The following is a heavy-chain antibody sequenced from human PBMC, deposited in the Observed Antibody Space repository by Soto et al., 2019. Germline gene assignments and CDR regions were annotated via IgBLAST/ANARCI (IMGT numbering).Heavy chain of an antibody. CDR3: ARGVLAVAGDNWFDP. D-gene: IGHD6-19*01. J-gene: IGHJ5*02. V-gene: IGHV3-20*01. CDR2: INWNGGST. Sequence: EVQLVESGGGVVRPGGSLRLSCAASGFTFDDYGMSWVRQAPGKGLEWVSGINWNGGSTGYADSVKGRFTISRDNAKNSLYLLMNSLRAEDTALYHCARGVLAVAGDNWFDPWGQGTLVTVSS. CDR1: GFTFDDYG.